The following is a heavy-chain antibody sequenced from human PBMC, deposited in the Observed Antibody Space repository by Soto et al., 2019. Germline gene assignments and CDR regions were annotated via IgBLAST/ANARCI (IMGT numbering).Heavy chain of an antibody. CDR3: ATGSGWYSPDY. J-gene: IGHJ4*02. V-gene: IGHV3-74*01. D-gene: IGHD6-19*01. CDR1: GFTFSSNW. CDR2: IDNDGSSR. Sequence: EVQLVESGGGLVQPGGSLRLSCAASGFTFSSNWMHWVRQGPGKGLVWVSRIDNDGSSRDYADSVKGRVTISRDNAKNTGYLEMSSLRAEDTAVYYCATGSGWYSPDYWGQGTLVTVSS.